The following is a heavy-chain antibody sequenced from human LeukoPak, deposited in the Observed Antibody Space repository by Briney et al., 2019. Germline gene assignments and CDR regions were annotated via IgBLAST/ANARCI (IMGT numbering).Heavy chain of an antibody. CDR3: ARRLGIAVAETLDGFDY. Sequence: KPSETLSLTCTVSGYSISSGYYWGWIRQPPGKGLEWIGSIYHSGSTYYNPSLKSRVTISVDTSKNQFSLKLSSVTAADTAVYYCARRLGIAVAETLDGFDYWGQGTLVTVSS. V-gene: IGHV4-38-2*02. CDR1: GYSISSGYY. CDR2: IYHSGST. D-gene: IGHD6-19*01. J-gene: IGHJ4*02.